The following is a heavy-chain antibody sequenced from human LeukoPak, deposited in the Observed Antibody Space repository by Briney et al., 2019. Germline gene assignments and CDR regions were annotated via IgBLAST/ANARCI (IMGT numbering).Heavy chain of an antibody. CDR3: ARGSYYDILTGHHPTFDY. CDR1: GGSISSSSYY. CDR2: IYYSGST. D-gene: IGHD3-9*01. J-gene: IGHJ4*02. V-gene: IGHV4-39*07. Sequence: PSETLSITCTVSGGSISSSSYYWGWIRQPPGEGLEWIGSIYYSGSTYYNPSLKSRVTISVDTSKNQFSLKLSSVTAADTAVYYCARGSYYDILTGHHPTFDYWGQGTLVTVSS.